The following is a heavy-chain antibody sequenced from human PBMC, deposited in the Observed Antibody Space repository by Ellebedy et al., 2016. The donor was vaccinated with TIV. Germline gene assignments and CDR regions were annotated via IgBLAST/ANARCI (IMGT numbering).Heavy chain of an antibody. CDR3: ARDQGVGWFDS. J-gene: IGHJ5*01. V-gene: IGHV3-53*01. CDR2: LYSGGTT. CDR1: GFTVSIYY. Sequence: GGSLRLSXAASGFTVSIYYMSWVRQAPGKGLEWVSILYSGGTTDYADSVKGRFTISRDNSKNTLYLQINSLRAEDTAIYYCARDQGVGWFDSWGQGTLVTVSS.